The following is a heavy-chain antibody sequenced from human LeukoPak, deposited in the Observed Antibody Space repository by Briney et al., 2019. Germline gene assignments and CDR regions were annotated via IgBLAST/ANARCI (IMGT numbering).Heavy chain of an antibody. Sequence: PGGSLRLSCAASGFTFDDYGMNWVRQAPGKGLEWVSYISNSGSTIYYADSVKGRFTISRDNAKNSLYLQMNSLRAEDTAVYYCARDGVGMDYWGQGTLVTVSS. CDR2: ISNSGSTI. CDR3: ARDGVGMDY. V-gene: IGHV3-48*03. CDR1: GFTFDDYG. J-gene: IGHJ4*02.